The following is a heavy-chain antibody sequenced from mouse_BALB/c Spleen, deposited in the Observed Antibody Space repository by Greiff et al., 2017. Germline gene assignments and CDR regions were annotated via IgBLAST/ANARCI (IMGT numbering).Heavy chain of an antibody. V-gene: IGHV1S29*02. CDR3: ATTVVAGRGAMDD. CDR2: IYPYNGGT. Sequence: VQLQQSGPELVKPGASVKISCKASGYTFTDYNMHWVKQSHGKSLEWIGYIYPYNGGTGYNQKFKSKATLTVDNSSSTAYMELRSLTSEDSAVYYCATTVVAGRGAMDDWGQGTSVTVSS. CDR1: GYTFTDYN. D-gene: IGHD1-1*01. J-gene: IGHJ4*01.